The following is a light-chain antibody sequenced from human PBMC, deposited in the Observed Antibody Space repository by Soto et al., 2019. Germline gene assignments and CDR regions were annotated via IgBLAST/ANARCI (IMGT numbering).Light chain of an antibody. CDR1: SSDVGGYKY. CDR2: DVS. CDR3: CSYAGSSVGV. V-gene: IGLV2-11*01. J-gene: IGLJ3*02. Sequence: QSVLTQPRSVSGSPGQSVIISCTGTSSDVGGYKYVSWYQQHPGKAPKLVIYDVSERPSGVPDRFSGSKSGNTASLTISGLQAEEEADYRCCSYAGSSVGVFGGGTKLTVL.